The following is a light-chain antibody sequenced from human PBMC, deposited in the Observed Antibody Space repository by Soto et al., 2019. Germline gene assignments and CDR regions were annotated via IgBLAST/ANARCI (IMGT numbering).Light chain of an antibody. CDR1: QSISSY. Sequence: DIQMTRSPSSLSASVGDRVTITCRASQSISSYLNWYQQKPGKAPKLLIYAASSLQSGVPSRFSGSGSWTDFTLTISSLQPEDFATYYCQQSYSTPRTCGQGTKVEIK. CDR3: QQSYSTPRT. V-gene: IGKV1-39*01. CDR2: AAS. J-gene: IGKJ1*01.